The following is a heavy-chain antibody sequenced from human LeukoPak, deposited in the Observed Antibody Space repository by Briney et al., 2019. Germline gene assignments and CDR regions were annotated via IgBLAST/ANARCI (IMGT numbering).Heavy chain of an antibody. V-gene: IGHV4-59*11. CDR1: GGPISTHY. CDR3: ARGATFRGPYYMDV. CDR2: NDYSGST. D-gene: IGHD3-10*01. Sequence: SSETLSLTCIVSGGPISTHYWSWSRQPPGKGLEWIGYNDYSGSTNYNPSLKSRVTISVDTSKNQFSLKLNSVTAADTAVYYCARGATFRGPYYMDVWGKGTTVTVSS. J-gene: IGHJ6*03.